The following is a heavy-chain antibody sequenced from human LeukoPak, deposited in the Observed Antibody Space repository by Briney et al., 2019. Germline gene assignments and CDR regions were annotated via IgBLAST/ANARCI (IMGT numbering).Heavy chain of an antibody. D-gene: IGHD2-2*01. CDR3: ARGQVVVVPAATPYGMDV. CDR1: GGSFSGYY. Sequence: PSETLSLTCAVYGGSFSGYYWSWIRQPPGKGLEWIGEINHSGSTNYNPSLKSRVTISVDTSKNQFSLKLSSVTAADTAVYYCARGQVVVVPAATPYGMDVWGQGTTVTVSS. J-gene: IGHJ6*02. CDR2: INHSGST. V-gene: IGHV4-34*01.